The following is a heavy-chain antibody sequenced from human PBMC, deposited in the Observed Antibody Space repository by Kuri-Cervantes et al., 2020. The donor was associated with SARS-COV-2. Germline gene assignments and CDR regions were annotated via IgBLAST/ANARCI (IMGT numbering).Heavy chain of an antibody. Sequence: ETLSLTCAASGFTFSNYAMTWVRQAPGKGLEWVSYISSSSRTIYYADSVKGRFSISRDNAKNSLFLQISSLRAEDTAVYYCARTSGPMDVWGQGTTVTVSS. CDR3: ARTSGPMDV. CDR1: GFTFSNYA. J-gene: IGHJ6*02. CDR2: ISSSSRTI. D-gene: IGHD3-3*01. V-gene: IGHV3-48*04.